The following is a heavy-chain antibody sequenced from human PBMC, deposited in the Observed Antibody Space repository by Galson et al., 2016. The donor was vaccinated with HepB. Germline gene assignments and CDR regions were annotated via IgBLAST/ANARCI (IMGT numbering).Heavy chain of an antibody. J-gene: IGHJ4*02. V-gene: IGHV3-33*01. CDR1: GLTFSRDG. CDR2: IWSDGNTK. CDR3: ARAPTSMLNYFDY. D-gene: IGHD3-16*01. Sequence: SLRLSCAASGLTFSRDGMHWVRQPPGKGLEWVAVIWSDGNTKFYAESVKGRFTISRDNSKNTLFLQMNSLRAEDTAVYYCARAPTSMLNYFDYWGQGTLVTVSS.